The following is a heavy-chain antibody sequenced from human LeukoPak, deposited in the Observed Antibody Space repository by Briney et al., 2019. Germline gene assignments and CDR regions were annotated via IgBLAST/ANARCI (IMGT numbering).Heavy chain of an antibody. Sequence: PGGSLRLSCAASGFTFSSYSMNWVRQAPGKGLEWVSSISSSSYIYYADSVKGRFTISRDNAKNSLYLQMNSLRAEDTAVYYCARTARDDAFDIWGQGTMVTVSS. CDR3: ARTARDDAFDI. V-gene: IGHV3-21*01. D-gene: IGHD2-21*02. CDR2: ISSSSYI. J-gene: IGHJ3*02. CDR1: GFTFSSYS.